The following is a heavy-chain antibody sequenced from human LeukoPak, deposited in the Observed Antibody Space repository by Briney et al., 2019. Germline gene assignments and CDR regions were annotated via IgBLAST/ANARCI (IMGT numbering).Heavy chain of an antibody. CDR3: ARDLDSSSCYSYYGMDV. D-gene: IGHD6-13*01. CDR2: IYSGGST. J-gene: IGHJ6*02. CDR1: GFTVSSNY. Sequence: GGSLRLSCAASGFTVSSNYMSWVRQAPGKGLEWVSVIYSGGSTYYADSVKGRFTISRDNSKNTLYLQMNSLRAEDTAVYYCARDLDSSSCYSYYGMDVWGQGTTVTDSS. V-gene: IGHV3-66*01.